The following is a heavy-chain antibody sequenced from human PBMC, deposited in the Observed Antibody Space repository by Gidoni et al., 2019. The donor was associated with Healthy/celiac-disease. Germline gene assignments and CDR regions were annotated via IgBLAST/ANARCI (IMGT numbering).Heavy chain of an antibody. CDR2: ISGSGGST. CDR3: AKARYPYCGGDCYSPDY. CDR1: GFPFTSYA. V-gene: IGHV3-23*01. J-gene: IGHJ4*02. D-gene: IGHD2-21*02. Sequence: EVQLLESGGGLVQPGGSLRPSCAASGFPFTSYAMSWVRQAPGKGLEWVSAISGSGGSTYYADSVKGRFTISRDNSKNTLYLQMNSLRAEDTAVYYCAKARYPYCGGDCYSPDYWGQGTLVTVSS.